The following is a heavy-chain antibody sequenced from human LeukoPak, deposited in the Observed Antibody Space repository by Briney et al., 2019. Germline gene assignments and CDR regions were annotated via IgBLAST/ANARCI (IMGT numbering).Heavy chain of an antibody. D-gene: IGHD3-9*01. CDR2: IYHNGIT. CDR1: GFIFSSYW. J-gene: IGHJ4*02. V-gene: IGHV4-4*02. CDR3: AGAPFRYFDWSGQPLGY. Sequence: GSLRLSCAASGFIFSSYWMSWVRQAPGKGLEWVGEIYHNGITQYNPSLMSRVTISLDKSKNQLSLNLHSVTAADTAVYYCAGAPFRYFDWSGQPLGYWGPGALVIVSS.